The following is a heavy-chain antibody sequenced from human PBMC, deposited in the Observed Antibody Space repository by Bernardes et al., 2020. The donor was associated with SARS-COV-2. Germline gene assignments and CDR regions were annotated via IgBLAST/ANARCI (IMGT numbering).Heavy chain of an antibody. D-gene: IGHD2-2*01. CDR3: AHEEGGAYANWYFDV. Sequence: SGPTLVKPTQTLTLTCTFSGFSLGTSGLGVGWIRQSPGKALEWLALIYWDDDKRYRQSLKTRLTITKDTSKNQVVLKMTNMDPADTGTYYCAHEEGGAYANWYFDVWGRGTLVTVSS. CDR2: IYWDDDK. CDR1: GFSLGTSGLG. V-gene: IGHV2-5*02. J-gene: IGHJ2*01.